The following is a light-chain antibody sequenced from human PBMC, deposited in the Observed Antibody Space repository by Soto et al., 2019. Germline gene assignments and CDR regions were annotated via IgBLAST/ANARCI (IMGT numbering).Light chain of an antibody. V-gene: IGKV1-39*01. J-gene: IGKJ5*01. CDR1: QSIGKH. CDR3: QQGYSSAIT. Sequence: DIQMTQSPSSLSASVGGTFTITCRASQSIGKHLNWYQQKPGKAPKXXIYAASNLQSGIPSRFSGSGSGTDFTLTVNSLKTEDFATYYCQQGYSSAITFGQGTRLEIK. CDR2: AAS.